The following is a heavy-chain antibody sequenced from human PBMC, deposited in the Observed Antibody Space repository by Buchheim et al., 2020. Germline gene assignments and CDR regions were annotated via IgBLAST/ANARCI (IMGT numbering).Heavy chain of an antibody. V-gene: IGHV3-23*01. Sequence: EVQLLESGGGLAQPGGSLRLSCAASGFTLSEYALSWVRQAPGKALEWVSVSSGSGGTTYYTDSVKGRFTTSRDNSKYTLYLQMNSLRVEDTAVYYCAKVWHDGRYSRLGPLGYWGQGT. CDR2: SSGSGGTT. D-gene: IGHD1-26*01. J-gene: IGHJ4*02. CDR3: AKVWHDGRYSRLGPLGY. CDR1: GFTLSEYA.